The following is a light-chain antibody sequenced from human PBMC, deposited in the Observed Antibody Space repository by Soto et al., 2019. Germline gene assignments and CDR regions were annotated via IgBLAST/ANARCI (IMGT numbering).Light chain of an antibody. V-gene: IGKV1-5*01. J-gene: IGKJ1*01. Sequence: DIPVTQSPSTLSASVGDRVTITCRVSQSNSNWLAWYQQKPGKAHKLLISDASNLESGVPSRFSGTGSGTEFTLTISSLKPDDSASYYCQQSNRRSRTFGQGTKEEI. CDR3: QQSNRRSRT. CDR1: QSNSNW. CDR2: DAS.